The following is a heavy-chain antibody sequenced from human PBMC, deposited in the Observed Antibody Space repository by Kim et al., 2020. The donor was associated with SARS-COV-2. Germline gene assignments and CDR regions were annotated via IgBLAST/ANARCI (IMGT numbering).Heavy chain of an antibody. D-gene: IGHD2-2*01. Sequence: GGSLRLSCAASGFTFSSYAMHWVRQAPGKGLEWVAVISYDGSNKYYADSVKGRFTISRDNSKNTLYLQMNSLRAEDTAVYYCARGGGIVVVPADWGQGTLVTVSS. CDR3: ARGGGIVVVPAD. CDR1: GFTFSSYA. J-gene: IGHJ4*02. V-gene: IGHV3-30-3*01. CDR2: ISYDGSNK.